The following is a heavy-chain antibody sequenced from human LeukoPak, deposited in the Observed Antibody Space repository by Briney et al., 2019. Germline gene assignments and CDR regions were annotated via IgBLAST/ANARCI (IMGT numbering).Heavy chain of an antibody. CDR2: ITPIFGTA. D-gene: IGHD3-22*01. CDR3: AREWGLESSGYYYAY. J-gene: IGHJ4*01. Sequence: SVKVSCKAPGGTFRRFTISWVRQAPGQGFEWMGGITPIFGTANFAQKFQGRVSITADESTSTAFMELNSLRSEDTAVYYCAREWGLESSGYYYAYWGQGTLVTVSS. V-gene: IGHV1-69*13. CDR1: GGTFRRFT.